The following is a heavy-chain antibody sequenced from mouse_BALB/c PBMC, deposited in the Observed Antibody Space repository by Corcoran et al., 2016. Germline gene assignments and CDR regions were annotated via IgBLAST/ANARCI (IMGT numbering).Heavy chain of an antibody. CDR1: GYTFSSYW. V-gene: IGHV1-9*01. J-gene: IGHJ4*01. Sequence: QVQLQQSGAELMKPGVSVKISCKATGYTFSSYWIEWVKQRPGHGLEWIGEILPGSGSTNYNEKFKGKATFTADTSSNTAYMQLSSLTSEDSAVYYCARAKLCYAMDYWGQGTSVTVSS. CDR3: ARAKLCYAMDY. CDR2: ILPGSGST. D-gene: IGHD6-1*01.